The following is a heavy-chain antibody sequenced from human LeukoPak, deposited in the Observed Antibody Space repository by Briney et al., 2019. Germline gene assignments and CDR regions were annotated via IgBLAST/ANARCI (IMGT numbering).Heavy chain of an antibody. V-gene: IGHV1-69*13. D-gene: IGHD2-15*01. CDR1: GGSFSSYA. CDR2: IIPIFGTA. Sequence: ASVKVSCTASGGSFSSYAISWVRQAPGQGLEWMGGIIPIFGTANYAQKFQGRVTITADESTSTAYMELSSLRSEDTAVYYCARGAREWWLPYYYGMDVWGQGTTVTVSS. J-gene: IGHJ6*02. CDR3: ARGAREWWLPYYYGMDV.